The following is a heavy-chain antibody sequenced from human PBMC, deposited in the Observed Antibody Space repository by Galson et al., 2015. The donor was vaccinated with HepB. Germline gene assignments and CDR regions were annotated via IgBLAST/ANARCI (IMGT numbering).Heavy chain of an antibody. CDR2: IYSGSST. CDR3: ARGATQALGY. J-gene: IGHJ4*02. V-gene: IGHV3-66*01. Sequence: SLRLSCAASGFAVNSNYMIWVRQAPGQGLEWVSFIYSGSSTNYADSVKGRFTISRDNSKNTLYLQMNSLRAEDTAVYYCARGATQALGYWGQGTLVTVSS. D-gene: IGHD7-27*01. CDR1: GFAVNSNY.